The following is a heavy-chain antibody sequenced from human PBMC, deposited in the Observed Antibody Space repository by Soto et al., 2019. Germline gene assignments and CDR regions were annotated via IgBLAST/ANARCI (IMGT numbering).Heavy chain of an antibody. Sequence: GESLKISCAASGFTFSSYAMHWVRQAPGKGLEWVAVISYDGSNKYYADSVKGRFTISRDNSKNTLYLQMNSLRAEDTAVYYCARDSGQDYGMDVWGQGTTVTVSS. CDR2: ISYDGSNK. CDR3: ARDSGQDYGMDV. J-gene: IGHJ6*02. D-gene: IGHD3-10*01. V-gene: IGHV3-30-3*01. CDR1: GFTFSSYA.